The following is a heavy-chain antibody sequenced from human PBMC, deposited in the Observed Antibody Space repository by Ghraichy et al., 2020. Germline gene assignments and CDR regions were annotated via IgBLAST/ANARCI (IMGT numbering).Heavy chain of an antibody. CDR3: VRDSIYYYVDV. Sequence: SCAASGFTFSDHFMDWVRQAPGKGLEWVGRCRNKASSYSTEYAASVKGRFTASRDDLKNSLYLQMNSLKTEDTAVYYCVRDSIYYYVDVWGKGTTVTVSS. CDR2: CRNKASSYST. D-gene: IGHD3-9*01. J-gene: IGHJ6*03. CDR1: GFTFSDHF. V-gene: IGHV3-72*01.